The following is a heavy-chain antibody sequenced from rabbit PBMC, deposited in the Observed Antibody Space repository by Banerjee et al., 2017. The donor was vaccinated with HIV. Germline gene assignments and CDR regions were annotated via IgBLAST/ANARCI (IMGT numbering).Heavy chain of an antibody. CDR3: VRAGVYAGSSSYTGFDFNL. Sequence: QSLEESGGDLVKPGASLTLTCTASGFSFSSSYYMCWVRQAPGKGLEWIAYIYPDYANTDYASWVNGRFTISLDNAQNTVFLQMTSLTAADTATYFCVRAGVYAGSSSYTGFDFNLWAQAPSSPS. CDR2: IYPDYANT. CDR1: GFSFSSSYY. D-gene: IGHD8-1*01. J-gene: IGHJ4*01. V-gene: IGHV1S40*01.